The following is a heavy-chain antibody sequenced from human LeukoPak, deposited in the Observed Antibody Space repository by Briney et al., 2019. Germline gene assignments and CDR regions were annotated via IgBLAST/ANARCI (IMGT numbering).Heavy chain of an antibody. CDR2: ISRGGSST. J-gene: IGHJ6*03. CDR1: GFNFGDYA. V-gene: IGHV3-43D*04. CDR3: AKAHDSGAHLPFYMGV. D-gene: IGHD1-1*01. Sequence: PGGSLRLSCAASGFNFGDYAMHWVRQSPGKGLEWISLISRGGSSTYYGDAVKGRFTTSRENSKNYLFLLMDSLRVGAIAFYFCAKAHDSGAHLPFYMGVWGKGTTVTVSS.